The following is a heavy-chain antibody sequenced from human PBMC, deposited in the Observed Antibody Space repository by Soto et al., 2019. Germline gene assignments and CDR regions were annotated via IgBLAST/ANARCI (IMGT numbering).Heavy chain of an antibody. D-gene: IGHD3-10*02. CDR2: ISYDGSNK. J-gene: IGHJ4*02. CDR3: SKDYVFDYFDY. Sequence: GGSLRLSCAASGFTFSSYGMHWVRQAPGKGLEWVAVISYDGSNKYYADSVKGRFTISRDNSKNTLYLQMNSLRAEDTAVYYCSKDYVFDYFDYWGQGTLVTVSS. V-gene: IGHV3-30*18. CDR1: GFTFSSYG.